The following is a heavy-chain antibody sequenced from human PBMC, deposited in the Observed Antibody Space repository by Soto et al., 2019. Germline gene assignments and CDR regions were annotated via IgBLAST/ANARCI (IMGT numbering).Heavy chain of an antibody. CDR3: ARLDYDFWSGSPFSWFDP. CDR2: IYYSGST. V-gene: IGHV4-39*01. Sequence: SETLSLTCTVSGGSISSSSYYWGRIRQPPGKGLEWIGSIYYSGSTYYNPSLKSRVTISVDTSKNQFSLKLSSVTAADTAVYYCARLDYDFWSGSPFSWFDPWGQGTLVTVSS. J-gene: IGHJ5*02. D-gene: IGHD3-3*01. CDR1: GGSISSSSYY.